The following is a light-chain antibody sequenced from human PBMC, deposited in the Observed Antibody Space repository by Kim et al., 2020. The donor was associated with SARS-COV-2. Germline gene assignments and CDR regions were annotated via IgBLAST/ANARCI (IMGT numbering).Light chain of an antibody. CDR2: GGT. Sequence: QSALTQPASVSGSPGQSITISCTGNRGNIGGYNLVSWYQQYPGKAPKFLIYGGTKRPSGVSNRFSGSKSGNTASLKISGLQAEDEGDYYCSSYTRSNSRMFGGGTKVTVL. CDR3: SSYTRSNSRM. V-gene: IGLV2-14*03. J-gene: IGLJ6*01. CDR1: RGNIGGYNL.